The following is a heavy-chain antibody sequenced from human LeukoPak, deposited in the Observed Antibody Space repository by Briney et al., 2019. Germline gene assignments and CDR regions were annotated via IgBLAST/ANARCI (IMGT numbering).Heavy chain of an antibody. V-gene: IGHV1-2*02. CDR1: GYTFTGYY. Sequence: ASVKVSCKASGYTFTGYYMHWVRQAPGQGLEWMGWINPNSGGTNYAQKFQGRVTMTRDTSISTAYMGLSSLRSEDTAVYYCAIHSEPTGGTIADFDYWGQGTLVTVSS. CDR3: AIHSEPTGGTIADFDY. J-gene: IGHJ4*02. CDR2: INPNSGGT. D-gene: IGHD3-16*01.